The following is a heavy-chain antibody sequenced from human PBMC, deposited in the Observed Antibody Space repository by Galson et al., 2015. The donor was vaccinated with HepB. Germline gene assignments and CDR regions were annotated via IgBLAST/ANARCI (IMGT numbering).Heavy chain of an antibody. D-gene: IGHD2-15*01. CDR2: IIPILGIA. J-gene: IGHJ6*02. CDR1: GGTFSSYT. V-gene: IGHV1-69*04. Sequence: VSCKASGGTFSSYTISWVRQAPGQGLEWMGRIIPILGIANYAQKFQGRVTITADKSTSTAYMELSSLRSEDTAVYYCARDEGEYCSGGSCYPSYYGMDVWDQGTTVTVSS. CDR3: ARDEGEYCSGGSCYPSYYGMDV.